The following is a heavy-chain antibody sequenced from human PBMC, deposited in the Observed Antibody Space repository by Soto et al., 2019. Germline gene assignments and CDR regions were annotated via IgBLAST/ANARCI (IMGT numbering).Heavy chain of an antibody. CDR2: MYYTGST. V-gene: IGHV4-61*01. CDR1: GGSVSIGSFY. J-gene: IGHJ4*02. D-gene: IGHD3-3*01. CDR3: VRDAPSHQSIFDL. Sequence: SETLSLTCTVSGGSVSIGSFYWIWIRQPPGKGLEWIGHMYYTGSTNYNPSLKRRVTISSGTSKNQFSLKVSSVTAADTAVYFCVRDAPSHQSIFDLWGPGTLVTVSS.